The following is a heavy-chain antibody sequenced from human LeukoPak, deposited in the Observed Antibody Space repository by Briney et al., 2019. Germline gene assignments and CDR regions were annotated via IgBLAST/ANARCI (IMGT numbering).Heavy chain of an antibody. J-gene: IGHJ4*02. CDR2: IYYSGST. CDR3: ARDRRGYGSFDS. V-gene: IGHV4-59*01. CDR1: GGSFSGYY. D-gene: IGHD5-18*01. Sequence: SQTLSLTCAAYGGSFSGYYWSWIRQPPGKGLEWIGYIYYSGSTNYNPSLKSRVTISVDTSKNQFSLKLSSVTAADTAVYYCARDRRGYGSFDSWGQGTLVTVSS.